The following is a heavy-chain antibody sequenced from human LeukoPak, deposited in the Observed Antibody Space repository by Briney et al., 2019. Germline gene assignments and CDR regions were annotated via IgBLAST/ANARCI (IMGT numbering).Heavy chain of an antibody. CDR1: GFTFSSYS. J-gene: IGHJ4*02. CDR2: IGSGSDHI. D-gene: IGHD6-6*01. V-gene: IGHV3-21*01. Sequence: GGSLRLSCVASGFTFSSYSMNWVRQAPGKGLEWVSSIGSGSDHIYYADSVRGRFTISRDNAKNSLYLQMDSLRAEDAAVFFCARNDYSTSSGYDSWGQGTLVTVSS. CDR3: ARNDYSTSSGYDS.